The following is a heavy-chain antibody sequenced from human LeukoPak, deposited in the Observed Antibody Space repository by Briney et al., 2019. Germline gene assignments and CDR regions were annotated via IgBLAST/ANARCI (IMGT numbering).Heavy chain of an antibody. Sequence: ASVKVSCKASGYTFTSYDINWVRQATGQGLEWMGWMNPNSGNTGYAQKFQGRVTMTRNTSISTAYMELSSLRSEDTAVYYCARVPGGLLWFGERSQAPADYWGQGTLVTVSS. CDR3: ARVPGGLLWFGERSQAPADY. CDR2: MNPNSGNT. V-gene: IGHV1-8*01. CDR1: GYTFTSYD. J-gene: IGHJ4*02. D-gene: IGHD3-10*01.